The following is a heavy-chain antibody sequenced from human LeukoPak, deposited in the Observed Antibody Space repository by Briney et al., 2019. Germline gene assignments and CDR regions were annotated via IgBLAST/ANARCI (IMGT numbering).Heavy chain of an antibody. V-gene: IGHV1-18*01. J-gene: IGHJ4*02. Sequence: GASVKVSCKASGYTFTSYGISWVRQAPGQGLEWMGWISTYNGNTNYAQKLQGRVTMTTDTSTSTAYMELRSLRSDDTAVYYCARDPGYYGSGSYYKYPFDYWGQGTLVTVSP. CDR1: GYTFTSYG. D-gene: IGHD3-10*01. CDR2: ISTYNGNT. CDR3: ARDPGYYGSGSYYKYPFDY.